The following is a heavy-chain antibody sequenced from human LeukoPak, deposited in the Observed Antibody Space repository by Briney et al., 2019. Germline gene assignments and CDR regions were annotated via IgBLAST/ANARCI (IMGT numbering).Heavy chain of an antibody. CDR1: GIAVIGNY. Sequence: GGSLRLSCAASGIAVIGNYKSWVRQPPGKGLEWVSFISINTDTFYADSVRGRFTISRDSSKNTLFLQMNSLRDEDSAVYYCAIAQSWDELFDSWGQGTLVTVSS. CDR3: AIAQSWDELFDS. D-gene: IGHD1-26*01. V-gene: IGHV3-53*01. CDR2: ISINTDT. J-gene: IGHJ4*02.